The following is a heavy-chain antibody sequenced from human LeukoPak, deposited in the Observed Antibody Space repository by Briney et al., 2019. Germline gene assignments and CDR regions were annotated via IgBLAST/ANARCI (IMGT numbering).Heavy chain of an antibody. CDR2: MNPNSGNT. CDR3: ARDGSPIHNWFDP. CDR1: GYTFTSYD. Sequence: ASVKVSCKASGYTFTSYDINWVRQATGQGLEWMGWMNPNSGNTGYAQKFQGRVTITRNTSISTAYMELSSLRSEDTAVYYCARDGSPIHNWFDPWGQGTLVTVSS. V-gene: IGHV1-8*03. J-gene: IGHJ5*02.